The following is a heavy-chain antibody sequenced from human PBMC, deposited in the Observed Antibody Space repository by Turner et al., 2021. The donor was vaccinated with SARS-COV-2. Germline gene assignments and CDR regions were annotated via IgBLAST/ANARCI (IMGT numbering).Heavy chain of an antibody. V-gene: IGHV3-21*01. CDR1: GFTFSSYS. Sequence: EVQLVESGGGLVKPGGSWRTPLPASGFTFSSYSMNWVRPAPEKGLECVSSISSSSSYIYYADSVKGRFTISRDNAKNSLYLQMNSLRAEDTAVYYCARSPTAPGYYYDSSGYYTPYYFDYWGQGTLVTVSS. D-gene: IGHD3-22*01. CDR2: ISSSSSYI. J-gene: IGHJ4*02. CDR3: ARSPTAPGYYYDSSGYYTPYYFDY.